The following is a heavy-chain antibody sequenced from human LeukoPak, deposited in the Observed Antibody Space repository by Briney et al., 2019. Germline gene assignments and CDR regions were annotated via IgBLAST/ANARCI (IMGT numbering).Heavy chain of an antibody. D-gene: IGHD5-18*01. CDR3: ARAGSYGYYWYFDL. CDR2: TYYRSKWYN. J-gene: IGHJ2*01. V-gene: IGHV6-1*01. CDR1: GDSVSSNSAT. Sequence: SQTLSLTCAIPGDSVSSNSATWNWIRQSPSRGLEWLGRTYYRSKWYNDYAVSVKRRITINPDTSKNQFSLLLNSVTPEDTAVYYCARAGSYGYYWYFDLWGRGTLATVSS.